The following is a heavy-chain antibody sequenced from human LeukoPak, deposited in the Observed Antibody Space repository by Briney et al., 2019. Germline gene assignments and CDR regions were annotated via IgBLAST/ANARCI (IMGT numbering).Heavy chain of an antibody. Sequence: GASVKVSCKASGYAFTGYNMHWVRQAPGQGLEWMGWINPNSGGTNYAQKFQGRVTMTRDTSISTAYLELSRLRSDDAAVYYCARDHCSSSSCYPPYYAMDVWGHGTTVTVSS. V-gene: IGHV1-2*02. D-gene: IGHD2-2*01. J-gene: IGHJ6*02. CDR1: GYAFTGYN. CDR2: INPNSGGT. CDR3: ARDHCSSSSCYPPYYAMDV.